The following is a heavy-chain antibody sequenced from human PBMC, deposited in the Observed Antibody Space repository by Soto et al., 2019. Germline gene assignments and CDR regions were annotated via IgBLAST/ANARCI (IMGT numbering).Heavy chain of an antibody. CDR2: ISGRGDRI. V-gene: IGHV3-11*01. Sequence: GGSLRLSCAASGFSFSDDFMTWIRQAPGKGLEWVSYISGRGDRIYYADSVRGRFTISRDNAKKSLYLQMGSLRSEDTAVYYCATSRGFGERGFDYWGQGTLVTVSS. CDR1: GFSFSDDF. J-gene: IGHJ4*02. CDR3: ATSRGFGERGFDY. D-gene: IGHD3-10*01.